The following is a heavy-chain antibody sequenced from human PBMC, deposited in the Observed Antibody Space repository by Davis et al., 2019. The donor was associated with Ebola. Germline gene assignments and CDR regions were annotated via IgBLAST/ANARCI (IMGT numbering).Heavy chain of an antibody. D-gene: IGHD3-10*01. CDR1: GGSISSSSYY. J-gene: IGHJ4*02. Sequence: SETLSLTCTVSGGSISSSSYYWGWIRQPPGKGLEWIGSIYYSGSTYYNPSLKSRVTISVDTSKNQFSLKLSSVTAADTAVYYCARHQGAYYSDYWGQGTLVTVSP. CDR3: ARHQGAYYSDY. V-gene: IGHV4-39*01. CDR2: IYYSGST.